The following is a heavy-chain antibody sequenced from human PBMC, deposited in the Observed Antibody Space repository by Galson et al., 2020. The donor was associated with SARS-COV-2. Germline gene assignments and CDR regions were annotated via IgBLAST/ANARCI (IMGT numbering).Heavy chain of an antibody. Sequence: SQTLSLTCAVYGGSFSGYYWSWIRQPPGKGLEWIGAIGHTGRTNYNPSLKSRVTMSVDTSKNQFSLRLTSVTAADTAFYYCAKASGGSGWYHWGQGTLVTVSS. CDR1: GGSFSGYY. D-gene: IGHD6-19*01. J-gene: IGHJ5*02. CDR2: IGHTGRT. CDR3: AKASGGSGWYH. V-gene: IGHV4-34*01.